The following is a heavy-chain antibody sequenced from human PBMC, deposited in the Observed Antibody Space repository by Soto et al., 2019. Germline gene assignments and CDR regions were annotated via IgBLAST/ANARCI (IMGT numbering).Heavy chain of an antibody. J-gene: IGHJ4*02. CDR3: ARVRYGGNSYYFDY. V-gene: IGHV3-7*01. Sequence: GGSRRLSWAASGFTSSSYLMSWVRQAPGRGLEWVANIRQDGSEKYYVDSVKGRFTMSKDNVRNSLYLQMNSLRAEDTAVYYCARVRYGGNSYYFDYWGQGTLVTVSS. D-gene: IGHD4-17*01. CDR2: IRQDGSEK. CDR1: GFTSSSYL.